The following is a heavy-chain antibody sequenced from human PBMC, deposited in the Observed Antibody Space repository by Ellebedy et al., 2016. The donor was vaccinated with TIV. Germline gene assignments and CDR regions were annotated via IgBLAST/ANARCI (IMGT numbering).Heavy chain of an antibody. V-gene: IGHV3-23*01. CDR3: AKGKGSSDAFDF. CDR2: ISASGAST. CDR1: GFIFSDYA. J-gene: IGHJ3*01. Sequence: GESLKISCVGSGFIFSDYAMTWVRQTPEKGLEWVSAISASGASTYYADSVKGRFTISRDNSNNTLYLQMNSLRAEDTAMYYCAKGKGSSDAFDFWGQGTMVTVS.